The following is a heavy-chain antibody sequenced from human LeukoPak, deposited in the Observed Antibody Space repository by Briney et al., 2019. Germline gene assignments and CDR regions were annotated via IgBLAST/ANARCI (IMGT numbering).Heavy chain of an antibody. CDR2: TYPDDSDT. J-gene: IGHJ4*02. CDR3: ARTVSPAVTFFDH. V-gene: IGHV5-51*01. Sequence: GESLKISCKASGYSFTSYWIGWVRQRPGKGLEWMGITYPDDSDTRYSPSFQGLVTISADKSITTAYLQWSSLKASDTAIYYCARTVSPAVTFFDHWGQGTLVTISS. D-gene: IGHD4-17*01. CDR1: GYSFTSYW.